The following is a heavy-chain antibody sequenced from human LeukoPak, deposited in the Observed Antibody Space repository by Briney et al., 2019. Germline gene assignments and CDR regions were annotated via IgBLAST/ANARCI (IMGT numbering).Heavy chain of an antibody. D-gene: IGHD3-9*01. Sequence: KPSETLSLTCTVSGGSISSYYWSWIRQPPGKGLEWIGYIYYSGSTNYNPSLKSRVTISVDTSKNQFSLKLSSVTAADTAVYYCARGNYDILTEGWFDPWGQGTLVTVSS. CDR2: IYYSGST. CDR1: GGSISSYY. CDR3: ARGNYDILTEGWFDP. V-gene: IGHV4-59*01. J-gene: IGHJ5*02.